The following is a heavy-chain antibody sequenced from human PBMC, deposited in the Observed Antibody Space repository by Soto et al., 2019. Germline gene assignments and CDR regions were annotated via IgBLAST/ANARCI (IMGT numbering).Heavy chain of an antibody. V-gene: IGHV3-15*07. CDR2: IKSKTDGGTT. Sequence: GGSLRLSCAASGFTFSNAWMNWVRQAPGKGLEWVGRIKSKTDGGTTDYAAPVKGRFTISRDDSKNTLYLQMISLKTEDTAVYYCTTDVTMVRGVISWGQGTLVTVSS. D-gene: IGHD3-10*01. J-gene: IGHJ4*02. CDR3: TTDVTMVRGVIS. CDR1: GFTFSNAW.